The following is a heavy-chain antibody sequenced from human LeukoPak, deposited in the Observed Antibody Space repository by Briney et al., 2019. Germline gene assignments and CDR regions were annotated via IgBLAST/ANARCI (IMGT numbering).Heavy chain of an antibody. D-gene: IGHD2-15*01. Sequence: SETLSLTCAVYGGSFSGYYWSWIRQPPGKGLEWIGEINHSGSTNYNPSLKSRVTISVDTSKNQFSLKLSSVTAADTAVYYCARGDCSGGSCYFARRFEYFQHWGQGTLVPSPQ. CDR1: GGSFSGYY. CDR3: ARGDCSGGSCYFARRFEYFQH. CDR2: INHSGST. V-gene: IGHV4-34*01. J-gene: IGHJ1*01.